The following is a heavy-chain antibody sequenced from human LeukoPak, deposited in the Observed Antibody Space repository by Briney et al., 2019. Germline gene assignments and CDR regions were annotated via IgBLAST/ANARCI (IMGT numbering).Heavy chain of an antibody. CDR2: IYYSGST. CDR1: GGSISSYY. CDR3: ARVSGYDWESFYDY. Sequence: SETLSLTCTVSGGSISSYYWSWIRQPPGKGLEWIGYIYYSGSTNYNPSLESRVTISVDTSKNQFSLKLNSVTAADTAVYYCARVSGYDWESFYDYWGQGTLVTVSS. J-gene: IGHJ4*02. D-gene: IGHD5-12*01. V-gene: IGHV4-59*01.